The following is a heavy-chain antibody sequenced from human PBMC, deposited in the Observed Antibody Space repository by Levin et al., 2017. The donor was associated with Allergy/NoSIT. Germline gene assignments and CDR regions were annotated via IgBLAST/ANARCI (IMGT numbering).Heavy chain of an antibody. CDR1: GFTFSSYA. CDR3: ARELSSSWYYFDY. J-gene: IGHJ4*02. Sequence: GGSLRLSCAASGFTFSSYAMHWVRQAPGKGLEWVAAISYDGSNKYYADSVKGRFTISRDNSKNTLYLQMNSLRAEDTAVYYCARELSSSWYYFDYWGQGTLVTVSS. V-gene: IGHV3-30-3*01. CDR2: ISYDGSNK. D-gene: IGHD6-13*01.